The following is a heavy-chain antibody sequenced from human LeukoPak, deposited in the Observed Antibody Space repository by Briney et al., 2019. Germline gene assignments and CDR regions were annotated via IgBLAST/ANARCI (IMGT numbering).Heavy chain of an antibody. CDR2: IIPIFGTA. J-gene: IGHJ6*03. CDR3: ARDRGVVVPAAYYYYYYYMDV. D-gene: IGHD2-2*01. CDR1: GGTFSSYA. Sequence: GSSVKVSCKASGGTFSSYAISWVRQAPGQGLEWMGGIIPIFGTANYAQKFQGRVTITADESTSTAYMELSSLRSEDTAVYYCARDRGVVVPAAYYYYYYYMDVWGKGTTVTVSS. V-gene: IGHV1-69*01.